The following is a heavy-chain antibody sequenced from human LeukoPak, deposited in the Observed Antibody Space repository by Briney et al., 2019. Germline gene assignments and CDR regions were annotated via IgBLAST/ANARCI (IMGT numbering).Heavy chain of an antibody. V-gene: IGHV3-7*01. CDR3: ARGRVDCSSTSCPSDY. J-gene: IGHJ4*02. D-gene: IGHD2-2*01. CDR1: GFTFSSYW. Sequence: AGGSLRLSCAASGFTFSSYWMSWVRQAPGKGLEWVANIKQDGSEKYYVDSVKGRFTISRDNAKNSLYLQMNSLRAEDTAVYYCARGRVDCSSTSCPSDYWGQGTLVTVSS. CDR2: IKQDGSEK.